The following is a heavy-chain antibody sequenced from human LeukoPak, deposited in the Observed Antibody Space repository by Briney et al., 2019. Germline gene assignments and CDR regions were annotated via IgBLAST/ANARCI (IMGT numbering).Heavy chain of an antibody. V-gene: IGHV4-31*03. D-gene: IGHD6-25*01. CDR3: AISRPAAKSDPKPYYFDY. J-gene: IGHJ4*02. Sequence: PSETLSLTCTVSGGSISSGGYYWSWIRQHPGKGLEWIGYIYYSGSTYYNPSLKSRVTISVDTSKIQFSLKLSSVTAADTAVYYCAISRPAAKSDPKPYYFDYWGQGTLVTVSS. CDR2: IYYSGST. CDR1: GGSISSGGYY.